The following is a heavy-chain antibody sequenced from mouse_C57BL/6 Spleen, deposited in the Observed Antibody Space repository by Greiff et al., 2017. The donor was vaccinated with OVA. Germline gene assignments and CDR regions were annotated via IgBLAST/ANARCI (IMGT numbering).Heavy chain of an antibody. CDR3: ARCSYSNYFDY. J-gene: IGHJ2*01. V-gene: IGHV1-18*01. D-gene: IGHD2-12*01. Sequence: VQLQQSGPELVKPGASVKLPCKASGYTFTDYNMDWVKQSHGKSLEWIGDINPNNGGTIYNQKFKGKATLTVDKSSSTAYMRLRSLTSADIAVYSCARCSYSNYFDYWGQGTTLTVSS. CDR2: INPNNGGT. CDR1: GYTFTDYN.